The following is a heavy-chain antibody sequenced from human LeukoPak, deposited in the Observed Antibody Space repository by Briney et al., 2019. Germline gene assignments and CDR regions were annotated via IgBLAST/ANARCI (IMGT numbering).Heavy chain of an antibody. D-gene: IGHD3-3*01. CDR2: IYSGGNT. V-gene: IGHV3-66*01. J-gene: IGHJ4*02. CDR3: ARSRSYYDFWRD. Sequence: GGSLRLSCAASGFTFSSYSMNWVRQAPGKGLEWVSMIYSGGNTFYTDSVKGRFIISRDNSKNTLDLQMNSLRAEDTAVYYCARSRSYYDFWRDWGQGTLVTVSS. CDR1: GFTFSSYS.